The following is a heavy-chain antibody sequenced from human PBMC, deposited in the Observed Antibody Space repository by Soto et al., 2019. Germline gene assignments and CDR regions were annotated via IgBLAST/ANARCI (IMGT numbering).Heavy chain of an antibody. Sequence: GSQRRSCEASGFNFDDYTMHWVRQATGKGLEWVSLISWDGGSTYYADSVKGRFTISRDNSKNSLYLQMNSLRTEDTALYYCAKADIVLMVYASAFDIWGQGTMVTVSS. J-gene: IGHJ3*02. V-gene: IGHV3-43*01. D-gene: IGHD2-8*01. CDR2: ISWDGGST. CDR1: GFNFDDYT. CDR3: AKADIVLMVYASAFDI.